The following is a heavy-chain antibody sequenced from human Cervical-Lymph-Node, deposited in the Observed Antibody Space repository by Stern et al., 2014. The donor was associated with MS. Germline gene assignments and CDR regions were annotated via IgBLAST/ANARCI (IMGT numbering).Heavy chain of an antibody. CDR3: ARAFSDYHDSTPGY. CDR2: INYRRNP. CDR1: YDSISSYY. V-gene: IGHV4-59*01. J-gene: IGHJ4*02. D-gene: IGHD3-22*01. Sequence: QVQLQESGPGLVKPSETLSLTCTVSYDSISSYYWTWLRQPPGKGLGWIGYINYRRNPNYNPALKSRVTISVDTSKNQFSLKLTSVTAADTAVYYCARAFSDYHDSTPGYWGQGTLVTVSS.